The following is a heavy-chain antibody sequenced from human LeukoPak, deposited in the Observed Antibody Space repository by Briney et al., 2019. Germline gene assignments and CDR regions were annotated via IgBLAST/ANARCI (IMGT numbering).Heavy chain of an antibody. Sequence: ASVKVSCKASGYTFTSYDINWVRQATGQGLEWMGWMNPNSGGTNYAQKFQGRVTMTRDTSISTAYMELSRLRSDDTAVYYCARAMYYYDSSGYYGEGFDYWGQGTLVTVSS. V-gene: IGHV1-2*02. CDR3: ARAMYYYDSSGYYGEGFDY. D-gene: IGHD3-22*01. J-gene: IGHJ4*02. CDR2: MNPNSGGT. CDR1: GYTFTSYD.